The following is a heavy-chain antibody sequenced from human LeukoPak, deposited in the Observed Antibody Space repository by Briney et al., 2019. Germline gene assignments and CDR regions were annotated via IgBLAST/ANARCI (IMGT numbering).Heavy chain of an antibody. CDR3: ARGVATPMVRGVFDY. CDR1: GYSISSGYY. J-gene: IGHJ4*02. V-gene: IGHV4-38-2*01. D-gene: IGHD3-10*01. CDR2: VYHSGST. Sequence: SETLSLTCAVSGYSISSGYYWGWIRQPPGKGLEWIGSVYHSGSTYYNPSLKSRVTISVDTSKNQFSLKLSSVTAADTAVYYCARGVATPMVRGVFDYWGQGTLVTVSS.